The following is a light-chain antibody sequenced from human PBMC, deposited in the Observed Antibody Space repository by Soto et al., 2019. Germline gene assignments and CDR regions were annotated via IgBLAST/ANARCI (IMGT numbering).Light chain of an antibody. Sequence: EIVLTQSPGTLSLSPGTRAPLSCRASQSISSSYLAWYQQRPGQAPRLLIYGASSRATGIPDRFSGSGSGTEFTLTISSLQSEDFAVYYCQQYNNWPLTFGQGTRLEIK. CDR1: QSISSSY. CDR2: GAS. V-gene: IGKV3-20*01. J-gene: IGKJ5*01. CDR3: QQYNNWPLT.